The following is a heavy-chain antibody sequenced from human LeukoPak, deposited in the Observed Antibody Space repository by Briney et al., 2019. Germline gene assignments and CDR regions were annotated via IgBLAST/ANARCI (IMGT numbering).Heavy chain of an antibody. CDR2: INSDGTIR. CDR1: GFSFGSYW. D-gene: IGHD2-15*01. Sequence: HPGGSLRLSCAASGFSFGSYWMHWVRQAPGKGLVWVPRINSDGTIRDYADSVKGRFTISRDNAKNTLYLQMNSLRVEDTAVYYCARDLGRGPYWGQGTLVTVSS. V-gene: IGHV3-74*01. J-gene: IGHJ4*02. CDR3: ARDLGRGPY.